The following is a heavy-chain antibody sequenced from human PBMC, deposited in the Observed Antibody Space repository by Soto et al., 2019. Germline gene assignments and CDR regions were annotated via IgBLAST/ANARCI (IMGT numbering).Heavy chain of an antibody. CDR2: ISYDGTNK. V-gene: IGHV3-30*18. Sequence: QVQLVESGGGVVQPGRSLRLSCAASGFTFSGYGMHWVRQAPGKGLEWVALISYDGTNKHYADSVKGQFTISRDNSKNTLYLQMNSLRAEDTAVYYCSNLAYSSGLSADFWGQGTLVTVSS. CDR3: SNLAYSSGLSADF. D-gene: IGHD6-19*01. CDR1: GFTFSGYG. J-gene: IGHJ4*02.